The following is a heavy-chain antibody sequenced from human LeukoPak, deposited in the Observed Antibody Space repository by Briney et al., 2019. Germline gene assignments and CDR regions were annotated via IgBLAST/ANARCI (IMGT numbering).Heavy chain of an antibody. D-gene: IGHD1-26*01. CDR1: GYTFTGYY. CDR3: AREKEEWELHYMDV. J-gene: IGHJ6*03. CDR2: INPNSGGT. Sequence: ASVKVSCKASGYTFTGYYMHWVRQAPGQGLEWMGWINPNSGGTNYAQKFQGRVTMTRDTSISTAYMELSRLRSDDTAVYYCAREKEEWELHYMDVWGKGTTVTVSS. V-gene: IGHV1-2*02.